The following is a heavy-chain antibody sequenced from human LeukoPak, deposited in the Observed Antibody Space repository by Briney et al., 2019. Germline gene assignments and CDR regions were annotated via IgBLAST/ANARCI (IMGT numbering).Heavy chain of an antibody. CDR1: GFTVSSNY. J-gene: IGHJ4*02. V-gene: IGHV3-66*01. Sequence: PGGSLRLSCAASGFTVSSNYMSWVRQAPGKGLEWVSVIYSGGSTYYADSVKGRFTISRDNAKNSLYLQMNSLRAEDTAVYYCARTTTVTTSSYGYWGQGTLVTVSS. CDR3: ARTTTVTTSSYGY. D-gene: IGHD4-17*01. CDR2: IYSGGST.